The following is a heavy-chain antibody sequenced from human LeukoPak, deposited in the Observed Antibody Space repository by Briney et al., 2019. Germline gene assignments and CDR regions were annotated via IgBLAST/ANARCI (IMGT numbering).Heavy chain of an antibody. V-gene: IGHV1-18*01. D-gene: IGHD5-18*01. CDR1: GYTFTSYG. CDR3: ARGGYSYGYPFDY. Sequence: RASVKVSCKASGYTFTSYGISLVRQAPGQGLEWMGWISAYNGNTNYAQKLQGKVTMTTDTSTSTAYMELSSLRSEDTAVYYCARGGYSYGYPFDYWGQGTLVTVSS. CDR2: ISAYNGNT. J-gene: IGHJ4*02.